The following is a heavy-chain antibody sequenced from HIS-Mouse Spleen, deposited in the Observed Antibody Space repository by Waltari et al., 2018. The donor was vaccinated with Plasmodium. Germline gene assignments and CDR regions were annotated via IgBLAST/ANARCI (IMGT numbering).Heavy chain of an antibody. CDR3: ARVSPPANWGALNAFDI. D-gene: IGHD7-27*01. J-gene: IGHJ3*02. V-gene: IGHV4-31*02. Sequence: QVQLKESGPRRLKPSQTLSLTRNVSGGSISSGGYYWSWIRQHPGKGLEWIGYIYYSGSTYYNPSLKSRVTISVDTSKTQFSLKLSSVTAADTAVYYCARVSPPANWGALNAFDIWGQGTMVTVSS. CDR2: IYYSGST. CDR1: GGSISSGGYY.